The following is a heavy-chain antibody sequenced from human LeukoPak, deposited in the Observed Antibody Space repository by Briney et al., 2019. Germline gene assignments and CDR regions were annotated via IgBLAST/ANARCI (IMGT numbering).Heavy chain of an antibody. D-gene: IGHD2-2*02. Sequence: GGSLRLSCAASGFTFSTYAVNWVRQAPGKGLEWVSTISGSGDSTYYADSVKGRFTISRDNSKNTLYLQMNSLRAEDTAVYYCAKPIVVVPAAIRDGVDYWGQGTLVTVSS. CDR1: GFTFSTYA. CDR2: ISGSGDST. J-gene: IGHJ4*02. CDR3: AKPIVVVPAAIRDGVDY. V-gene: IGHV3-23*01.